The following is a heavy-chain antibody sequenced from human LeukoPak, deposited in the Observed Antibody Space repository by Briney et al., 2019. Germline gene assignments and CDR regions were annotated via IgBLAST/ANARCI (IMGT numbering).Heavy chain of an antibody. CDR2: ISGSGGST. CDR3: AKELVVINAFDI. D-gene: IGHD3-22*01. CDR1: GFTFSSYG. Sequence: GGTLRLSCAASGFTFSSYGMSWVRQAPGKGLEWVSAISGSGGSTYYADSVKGRFTISRDNSKNTLYLQMNSLRAEDTAVYYCAKELVVINAFDIWGQGTMVTVSS. J-gene: IGHJ3*02. V-gene: IGHV3-23*01.